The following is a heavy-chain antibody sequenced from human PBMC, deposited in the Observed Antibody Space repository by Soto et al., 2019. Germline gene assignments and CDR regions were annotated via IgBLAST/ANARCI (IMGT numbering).Heavy chain of an antibody. D-gene: IGHD3-16*01. CDR3: VCGGTFFVY. CDR2: INQDGSER. V-gene: IGHV3-7*01. CDR1: GFTFSTYW. Sequence: EVQLVESGGGLVQPGGSLRLPCAASGFTFSTYWMTWVRQPPGKGLEWVASINQDGSERYYVDSVRGRLTISRDNAKNSLYLQMNTLRAEDTAVYYCVCGGTFFVYWGQGTLVTFSP. J-gene: IGHJ4*02.